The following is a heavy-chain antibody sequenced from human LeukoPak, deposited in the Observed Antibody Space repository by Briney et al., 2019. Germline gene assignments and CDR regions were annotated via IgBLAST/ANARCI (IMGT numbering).Heavy chain of an antibody. Sequence: GASVKVSCKASGYTFTGYYMHWVRQAPGQGLEWMGWINPNSGGTNYAQKFQGRVTMTRDTSISTAYMELSRLRSDDTAVYYCARDQVRFLEWFAWYSHYYYYMDVWGKGTTVTVSS. V-gene: IGHV1-2*02. CDR1: GYTFTGYY. CDR3: ARDQVRFLEWFAWYSHYYYYMDV. CDR2: INPNSGGT. D-gene: IGHD3-3*01. J-gene: IGHJ6*03.